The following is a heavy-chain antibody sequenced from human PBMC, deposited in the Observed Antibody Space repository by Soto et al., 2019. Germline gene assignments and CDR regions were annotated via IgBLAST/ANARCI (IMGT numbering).Heavy chain of an antibody. Sequence: QVQLVQSGVEVKKPGASVKVSCKVSGYSFNSYGINWVRQAPGQGLEWMGWINPHNGDTKYAQNFQGRVTVTTDTSTSTVYMELRSLRSDDTAVYYCARGCSTGRSTTCYAGIPAFDIWGQGTMVTVSS. CDR1: GYSFNSYG. CDR3: ARGCSTGRSTTCYAGIPAFDI. CDR2: INPHNGDT. J-gene: IGHJ3*02. V-gene: IGHV1-18*01. D-gene: IGHD2-2*01.